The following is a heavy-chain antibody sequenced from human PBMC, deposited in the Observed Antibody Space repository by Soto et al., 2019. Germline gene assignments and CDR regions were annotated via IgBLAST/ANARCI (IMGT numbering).Heavy chain of an antibody. D-gene: IGHD1-1*01. CDR3: ARDLNWSQYYYYYYGMDV. CDR1: GFTFSSYW. J-gene: IGHJ6*02. CDR2: INSDGSST. Sequence: PGGSLRLSCAASGFTFSSYWMHWVRQAPGKGLVWVSRINSDGSSTSYADSVKGRFTISRDNAKNTLYLQMNSLRAEDTAVYYCARDLNWSQYYYYYYGMDVWGQGTTVTVSS. V-gene: IGHV3-74*01.